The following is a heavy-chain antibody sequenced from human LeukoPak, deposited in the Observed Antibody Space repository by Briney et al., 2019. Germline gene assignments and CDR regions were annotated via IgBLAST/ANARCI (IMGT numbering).Heavy chain of an antibody. Sequence: GGSLRLSCAASGFTFSGHSMNWFRQAPGKGLEWVSSISGSSSYIYNADSVKGRFTISRDNAKNSLYLQMNSLRAEDTAVYYCARDKDDILGLCVYWGQGTLVTVSS. CDR3: ARDKDDILGLCVY. CDR2: ISGSSSYI. J-gene: IGHJ4*02. D-gene: IGHD3-9*01. V-gene: IGHV3-21*01. CDR1: GFTFSGHS.